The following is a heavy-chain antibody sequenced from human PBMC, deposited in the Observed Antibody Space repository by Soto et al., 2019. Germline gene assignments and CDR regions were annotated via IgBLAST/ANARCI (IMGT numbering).Heavy chain of an antibody. CDR2: VNPSRGST. Sequence: ASVKVSCKASGYTFTAYFIHWVRQAPGQGLEWIGIVNPSRGSTNCAQKFQGRVGMTWDTSTRTVYMDLSSLRSDDTAVYYCARAPFSSSSFFFDYWGPGTLVTVSS. V-gene: IGHV1-46*01. CDR1: GYTFTAYF. J-gene: IGHJ4*02. CDR3: ARAPFSSSSFFFDY. D-gene: IGHD6-6*01.